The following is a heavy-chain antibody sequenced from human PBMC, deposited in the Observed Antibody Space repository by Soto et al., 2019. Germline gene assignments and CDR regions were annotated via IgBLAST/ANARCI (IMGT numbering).Heavy chain of an antibody. V-gene: IGHV1-18*01. D-gene: IGHD3-9*01. CDR2: ISAYNGNT. Sequence: GASVKVSCKASGYTFTSYGISWVRQAPGQGLEWMGWISAYNGNTNYAQKLQGRVTMTTDTSTSTAYMELRSLRSDDTAVYYCARDPAWYYDILTGYIGSPGKNWFDPWGQGTLVTVSS. CDR3: ARDPAWYYDILTGYIGSPGKNWFDP. CDR1: GYTFTSYG. J-gene: IGHJ5*02.